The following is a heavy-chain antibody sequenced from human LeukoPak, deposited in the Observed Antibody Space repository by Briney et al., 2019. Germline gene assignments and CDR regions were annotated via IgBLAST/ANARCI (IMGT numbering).Heavy chain of an antibody. V-gene: IGHV5-51*01. CDR2: IYPGDSGS. D-gene: IGHD3-3*01. J-gene: IGHJ4*02. CDR3: ARVGRAIFGVVIPNDLDY. Sequence: GESLKISCKGSGYSFTNSWIAWVRQMPGKGLEWMGFIYPGDSGSRYSPSFQGQVTISVDKSISTAYLQWSSLKASDTAMYYCARVGRAIFGVVIPNDLDYWGQGTLVTVSS. CDR1: GYSFTNSW.